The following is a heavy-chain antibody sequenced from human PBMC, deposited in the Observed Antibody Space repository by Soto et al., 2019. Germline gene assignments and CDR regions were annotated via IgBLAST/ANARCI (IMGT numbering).Heavy chain of an antibody. J-gene: IGHJ4*02. CDR3: AREWSAFDY. CDR2: MYSSGSS. CDR1: GVSITSNK. V-gene: IGHV4-59*01. D-gene: IGHD2-15*01. Sequence: PSETLSLTCTVSGVSITSNKWSWIRQSPGKGLEWIADMYSSGSSSYNPSLKSRVTISVDASRNQYSLQLDSATASDTAVYYCAREWSAFDYWGQGILVTESS.